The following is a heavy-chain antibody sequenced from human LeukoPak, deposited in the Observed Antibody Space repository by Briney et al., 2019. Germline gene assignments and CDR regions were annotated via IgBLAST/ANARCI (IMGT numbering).Heavy chain of an antibody. CDR1: GFTFSSYA. D-gene: IGHD3-10*01. CDR3: AKNPDGWFGELSGGGEQPTFHY. CDR2: ISGSGGST. J-gene: IGHJ4*02. V-gene: IGHV3-23*01. Sequence: GGSLRLSCAASGFTFSSYAMSWVRQAPGKGLEWVSAISGSGGSTYYADSVKGRFTISRDDSKNTLYLQMNSLRAEDTAVYYCAKNPDGWFGELSGGGEQPTFHYWGQGTLVTVSS.